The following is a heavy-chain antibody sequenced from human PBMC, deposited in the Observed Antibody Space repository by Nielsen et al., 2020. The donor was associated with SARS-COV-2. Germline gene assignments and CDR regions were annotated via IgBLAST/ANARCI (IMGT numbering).Heavy chain of an antibody. Sequence: GESLKISCAASGFTFTSYAMTWVRQAPAKGLEWVSGIRGSGDKTYYADSVKGRFTISRDNSKNTLYLEMNSLRADDTAVYYCANGPGSWDYWGQGTLVTVSS. D-gene: IGHD1-26*01. CDR3: ANGPGSWDY. CDR2: IRGSGDKT. CDR1: GFTFTSYA. V-gene: IGHV3-23*01. J-gene: IGHJ4*02.